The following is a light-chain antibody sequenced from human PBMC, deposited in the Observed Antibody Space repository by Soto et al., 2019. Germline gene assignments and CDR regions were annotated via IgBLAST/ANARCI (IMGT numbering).Light chain of an antibody. J-gene: IGKJ5*01. CDR2: DAS. V-gene: IGKV1-5*01. Sequence: DVQMTQSPSTLSASVGDRVTITSRASQSISSWLAWYQQEPGKAPKLLIYDASNLESGVPSRFSGSGSGAEFTLTISSLQPDDFATYYCQQYNSYPITFGQGTRLEI. CDR1: QSISSW. CDR3: QQYNSYPIT.